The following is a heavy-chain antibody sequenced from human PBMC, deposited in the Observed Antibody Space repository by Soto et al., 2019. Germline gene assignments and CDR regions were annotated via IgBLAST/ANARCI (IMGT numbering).Heavy chain of an antibody. CDR1: GFSLSNARMG. J-gene: IGHJ4*02. CDR3: ALTLGYCISTSCYPLGIDY. D-gene: IGHD2-2*01. Sequence: SGATLVNPTETLTLTCTVSGFSLSNARMGVSWIRQPPGKALEWLAHIFSNDEKSYSTSLKSRLTISKDTSKSQVVLTMTNMDPVDTATYYCALTLGYCISTSCYPLGIDYWGQGTLVTVSS. CDR2: IFSNDEK. V-gene: IGHV2-26*01.